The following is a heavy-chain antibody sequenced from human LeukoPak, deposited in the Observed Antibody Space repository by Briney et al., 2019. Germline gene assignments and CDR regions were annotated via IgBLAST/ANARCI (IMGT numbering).Heavy chain of an antibody. D-gene: IGHD6-13*01. V-gene: IGHV3-21*01. CDR2: ISSSSSYI. J-gene: IGHJ4*02. Sequence: SGGSLRLSCAASGFTFRSYSMNWVRQAPGKGLEWVSSISSSSSYIYYADSVKGRFTISRDNAKNSLYLQMNSLRAEDTAVYYCARSPGYSSSWYFDYWGQGTLVTVSS. CDR1: GFTFRSYS. CDR3: ARSPGYSSSWYFDY.